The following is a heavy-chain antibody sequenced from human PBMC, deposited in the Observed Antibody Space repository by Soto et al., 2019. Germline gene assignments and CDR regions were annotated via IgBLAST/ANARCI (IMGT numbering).Heavy chain of an antibody. V-gene: IGHV3-23*01. J-gene: IGHJ4*02. Sequence: EVQLLESGGVLVQPGGSLRLSCAASGFTFGSYAMTWVRQAPGKGREWVSSISGSGGSTYYADAVKGRFTISRDNPKNTLFLQMNGLRADDTVVYYCAKAPVNYYRAVSYLVSGGYWGQGTLGSVSS. CDR3: AKAPVNYYRAVSYLVSGGY. CDR1: GFTFGSYA. CDR2: ISGSGGST. D-gene: IGHD3-10*01.